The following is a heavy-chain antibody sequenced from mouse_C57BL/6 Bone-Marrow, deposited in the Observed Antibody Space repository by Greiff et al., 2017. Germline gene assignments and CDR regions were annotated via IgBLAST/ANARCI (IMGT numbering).Heavy chain of an antibody. V-gene: IGHV1-59*01. Sequence: VQLQQPGAELVRPGTSVKLSCKASGYTFTSYWMHWVKQRPGQGLEWIGVIDPSDSYTNYNQKFKGKATLTVDTSSSTAYMQLSSLTSGDSAVYYCARNPITTVVAPHFDVWGTGTTVTVSS. J-gene: IGHJ1*03. CDR1: GYTFTSYW. CDR3: ARNPITTVVAPHFDV. CDR2: IDPSDSYT. D-gene: IGHD1-1*01.